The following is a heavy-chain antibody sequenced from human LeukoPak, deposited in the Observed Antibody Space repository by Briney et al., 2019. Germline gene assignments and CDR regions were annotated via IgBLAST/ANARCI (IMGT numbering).Heavy chain of an antibody. J-gene: IGHJ5*02. Sequence: GPSLRLSCAASGFTFSSYAMSWVRQAPGKGLQWVSAISGSGGSTYYADSVKGRFTISRDNSKNTLYLQMNSLRAEDTAVYYCAKGNYGSNWFDPWGQGTLVTVSS. CDR2: ISGSGGST. V-gene: IGHV3-23*01. CDR1: GFTFSSYA. D-gene: IGHD3-10*01. CDR3: AKGNYGSNWFDP.